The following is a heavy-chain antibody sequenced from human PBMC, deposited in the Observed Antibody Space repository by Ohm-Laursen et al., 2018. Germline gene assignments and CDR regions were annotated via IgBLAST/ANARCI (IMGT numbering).Heavy chain of an antibody. D-gene: IGHD3-10*01. CDR3: AITGGFWNY. CDR2: IYYSGTT. CDR1: GAPISTHY. J-gene: IGHJ4*02. Sequence: SDTLSLTCTVSGAPISTHYWSWIRQPPGKGLEWIGYIYYSGTTNYNPSLKSRVTISLNTSKNQFSLKLSSVTAADTAVYYCAITGGFWNYWGQGTLVTVSS. V-gene: IGHV4-59*07.